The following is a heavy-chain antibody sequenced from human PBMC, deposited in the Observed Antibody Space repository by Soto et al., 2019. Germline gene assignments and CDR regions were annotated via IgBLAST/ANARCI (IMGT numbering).Heavy chain of an antibody. CDR2: ISGNGIDT. CDR1: GFTFSSYA. D-gene: IGHD3-16*01. CDR3: AKRRGEGYFDN. Sequence: EVQLLESGGGLVQPGGSLRLSCAASGFTFSSYAMSWVRQAPGKGLEWVSAISGNGIDTYYADSVKGRFTISRDNSKNTLYLQINSLRVEDTAVYYCAKRRGEGYFDNWGQGTLVTVSS. V-gene: IGHV3-23*01. J-gene: IGHJ4*02.